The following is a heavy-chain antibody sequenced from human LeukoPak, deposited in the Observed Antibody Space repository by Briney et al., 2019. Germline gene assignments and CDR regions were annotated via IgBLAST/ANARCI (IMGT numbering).Heavy chain of an antibody. CDR2: ISWNSGSM. J-gene: IGHJ4*02. V-gene: IGHV3-9*01. D-gene: IGHD5-12*01. CDR1: GFTFDGYA. CDR3: TKDLTFRGYSGYDPFDS. Sequence: PGRSLRLSCAASGFTFDGYAMHWVRQAPGKGLEWVSGISWNSGSMGYADSVRGRFTISRDNAKNSLYLQMNSLRAEDTALYYCTKDLTFRGYSGYDPFDSWGQGTLVTVSS.